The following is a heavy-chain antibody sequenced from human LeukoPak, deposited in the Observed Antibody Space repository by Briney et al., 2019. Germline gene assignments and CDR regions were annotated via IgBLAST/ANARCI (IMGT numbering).Heavy chain of an antibody. V-gene: IGHV1-69*05. CDR1: GGTFISYA. CDR3: ARDRLAAAGTVFDY. Sequence: ASVKVSCKASGGTFISYAISWVRQAPGQGLEWMGRIIPIFGTANYAQKFQGRVTITTDESTSTAYMELSSLRSEDTAVYYCARDRLAAAGTVFDYWGQGTLVTVSS. CDR2: IIPIFGTA. J-gene: IGHJ4*02. D-gene: IGHD6-13*01.